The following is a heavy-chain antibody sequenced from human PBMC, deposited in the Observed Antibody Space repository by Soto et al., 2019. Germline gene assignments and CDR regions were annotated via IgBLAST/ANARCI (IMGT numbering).Heavy chain of an antibody. CDR3: ARGQSLKNTYYDFWSGLDAFDI. Sequence: ASVKVSCKASGYTFTSYDINWVRQATGQGLEWMGWMNPNSGNTGYAQKFQGRVTMTRNTSISAAYMELSSLRSEDTAVYYCARGQSLKNTYYDFWSGLDAFDIWGQGTMVTVSS. CDR2: MNPNSGNT. CDR1: GYTFTSYD. D-gene: IGHD3-3*01. J-gene: IGHJ3*02. V-gene: IGHV1-8*01.